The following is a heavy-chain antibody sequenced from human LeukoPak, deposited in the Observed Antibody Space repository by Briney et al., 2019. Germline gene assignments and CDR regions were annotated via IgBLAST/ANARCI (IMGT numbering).Heavy chain of an antibody. D-gene: IGHD2-2*01. CDR3: ARDRGYCSSTSCYDY. CDR1: GYTFTGYY. J-gene: IGHJ4*02. Sequence: ASVKVSCKASGYTFTGYYMHWVRQAPGQGLEWMGWINPNSGGTNYAQKFQGRVTMTRDTSISTAYMELSRLRSDDTAVYYCARDRGYCSSTSCYDYWGQGTLVTVSS. CDR2: INPNSGGT. V-gene: IGHV1-2*02.